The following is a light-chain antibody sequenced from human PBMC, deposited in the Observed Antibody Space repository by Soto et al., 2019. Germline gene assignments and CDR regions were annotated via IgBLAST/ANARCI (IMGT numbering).Light chain of an antibody. CDR2: AAS. Sequence: IQMTQSPSSLSASVGDRVTITCRASQSISSYLNWYQQKPGRAPKFLIYAASNLQSGVPSRFSGSGSGTEFTLTISSLQPEDFATYYCQQSYSTLAFGPGTRVDVK. J-gene: IGKJ3*01. CDR1: QSISSY. CDR3: QQSYSTLA. V-gene: IGKV1-39*01.